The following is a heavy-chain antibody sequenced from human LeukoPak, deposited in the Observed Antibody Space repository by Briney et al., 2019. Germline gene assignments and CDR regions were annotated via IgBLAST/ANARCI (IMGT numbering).Heavy chain of an antibody. V-gene: IGHV3-30-3*01. CDR3: ARETWIQLSGTGRHFDY. CDR1: GFTFSNYA. Sequence: PGGSQRLSCEASGFTFSNYAMHWLRQAPGKGLEWVAVISYDGSSNYHADSVKGRFTISRDNFKNTLYLQMNSLRAEDTAVYYCARETWIQLSGTGRHFDYWGQGTLVTVSS. J-gene: IGHJ4*02. D-gene: IGHD5-18*01. CDR2: ISYDGSSN.